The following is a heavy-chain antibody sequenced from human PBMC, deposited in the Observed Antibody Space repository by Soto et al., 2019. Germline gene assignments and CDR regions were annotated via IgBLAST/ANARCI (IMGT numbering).Heavy chain of an antibody. CDR3: ARDFFYYYDSSGQI. CDR2: ISYDGSNK. Sequence: GGSLRLSCAASGFTFSSYAMHWVRQAPGKGLEWVAVISYDGSNKYYADSVKGRFTISRDNSKNTLYLQMNSLRAEDTAVYYCARDFFYYYDSSGQIWGQGTMVTVSS. V-gene: IGHV3-30-3*01. J-gene: IGHJ3*02. CDR1: GFTFSSYA. D-gene: IGHD3-22*01.